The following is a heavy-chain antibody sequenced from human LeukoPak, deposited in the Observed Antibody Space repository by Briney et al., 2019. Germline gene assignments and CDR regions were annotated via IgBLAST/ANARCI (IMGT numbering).Heavy chain of an antibody. CDR1: GFTFSSYA. Sequence: GVLRLSCAASGFTFSSYAMIWVRQAPGKGLEWVSAISGSGGSTYYADSVKGRFTISRDNSKNTLYLQMNSLRAEDTAVYYCAKDQLRYYDSSGYPGLFDYWGQGTLVTVSS. CDR2: ISGSGGST. J-gene: IGHJ4*02. V-gene: IGHV3-23*01. CDR3: AKDQLRYYDSSGYPGLFDY. D-gene: IGHD3-22*01.